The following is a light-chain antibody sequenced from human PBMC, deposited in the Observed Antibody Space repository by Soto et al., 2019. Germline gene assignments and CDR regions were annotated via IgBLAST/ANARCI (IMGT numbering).Light chain of an antibody. Sequence: DIQMTQSPSTLSASVGDRVTITCRASQNINSWLAWYQQKPGKAPKLLIYKASNLESGVPSRFSGSGSGTDFTLTISSLQPDDFATYHCQQYESFFPLTFGGGTKV. V-gene: IGKV1-5*03. CDR1: QNINSW. J-gene: IGKJ4*01. CDR3: QQYESFFPLT. CDR2: KAS.